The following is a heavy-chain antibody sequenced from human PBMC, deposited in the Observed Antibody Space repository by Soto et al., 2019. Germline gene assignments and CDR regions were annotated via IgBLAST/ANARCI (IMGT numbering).Heavy chain of an antibody. CDR2: IITFVGQA. D-gene: IGHD2-8*02. Sequence: QVQLVQSGPEVKKPGSSVKVSCKTSGGTLSTYSISWVRQAPGKGLEWVGMIITFVGQANVAQEFQGRVTITAARSTDTGYMEVRRPTPEDTAVSYCAIATGGHASGVNYMDVWGTGTTVNFSS. CDR1: GGTLSTYS. CDR3: AIATGGHASGVNYMDV. J-gene: IGHJ6*03. V-gene: IGHV1-69*08.